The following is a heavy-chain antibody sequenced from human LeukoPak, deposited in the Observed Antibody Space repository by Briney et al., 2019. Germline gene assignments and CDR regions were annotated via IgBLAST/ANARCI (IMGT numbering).Heavy chain of an antibody. D-gene: IGHD6-13*01. CDR1: GFTFSSYA. CDR2: ISDAGVT. CDR3: AREGQQLVQGTAFDI. Sequence: GGSLRLSCAASGFTFSSYAMSWVRQAPGKGLEWVAAISDAGVTFYPDSVKGRFTISRDNSKNTLYLQMNSLRPEDTAVYYCAREGQQLVQGTAFDIWGQGTMVTVSS. J-gene: IGHJ3*02. V-gene: IGHV3-23*01.